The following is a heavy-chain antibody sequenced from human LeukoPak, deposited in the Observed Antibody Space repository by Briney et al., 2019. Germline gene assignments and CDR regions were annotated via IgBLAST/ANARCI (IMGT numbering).Heavy chain of an antibody. V-gene: IGHV3-48*02. D-gene: IGHD3-10*01. Sequence: GGSLRLSCAVSGFPVSSNFMSWVRQAPGKGLEWVSYISSDSRTIYYADSVKGRFTISRDNAKNSLYPQMKSLRDEDTAVYYCARYGSGTSYITNYFDYWGQGTLVTVSS. CDR3: ARYGSGTSYITNYFDY. CDR2: ISSDSRTI. J-gene: IGHJ4*02. CDR1: GFPVSSNF.